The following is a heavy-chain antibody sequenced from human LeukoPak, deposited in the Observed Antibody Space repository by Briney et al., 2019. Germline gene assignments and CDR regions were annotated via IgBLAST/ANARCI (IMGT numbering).Heavy chain of an antibody. J-gene: IGHJ4*02. D-gene: IGHD5-18*01. Sequence: ASVKVSRKAFGYTFTTYFIHWVRQAPGQGLEWMGMIKPLGGDTTYAQKFQGRVTMTRDTSTSTVHMELRSLISEDTAVYFCARGPNYSYGLLDYWGQGTQVTVTS. CDR3: ARGPNYSYGLLDY. CDR1: GYTFTTYF. CDR2: IKPLGGDT. V-gene: IGHV1-46*03.